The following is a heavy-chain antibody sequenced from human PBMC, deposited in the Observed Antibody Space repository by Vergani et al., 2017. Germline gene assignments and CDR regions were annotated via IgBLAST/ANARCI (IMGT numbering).Heavy chain of an antibody. CDR1: GFTFSSYG. CDR3: ARDKGYGEHLVPTQDWYFDL. D-gene: IGHD6-6*01. V-gene: IGHV3-33*01. CDR2: IWYDGSNK. Sequence: VQLVESGGGLVQPGGSLKLSCAASGFTFSSYGMHWVRQAPGKGLEWVAVIWYDGSNKYYADSVKGRFTISRDNSKNTLYLQMNSLRAEDTAVYYCARDKGYGEHLVPTQDWYFDLWGRGTLVTVSS. J-gene: IGHJ2*01.